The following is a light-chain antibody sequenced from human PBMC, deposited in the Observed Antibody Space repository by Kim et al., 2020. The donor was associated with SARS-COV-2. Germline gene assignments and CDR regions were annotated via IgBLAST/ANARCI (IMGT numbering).Light chain of an antibody. CDR3: QQYSRFPLT. J-gene: IGKJ4*01. Sequence: ASVGDRVTFTCRAGQGINNHLAWFQQKSGKAPKSLIYAASTLQGGVSSRFSGSGFGTDFTITISSLQPEDFATYYCQQYSRFPLTFGGGTKVDIK. CDR2: AAS. V-gene: IGKV1-16*01. CDR1: QGINNH.